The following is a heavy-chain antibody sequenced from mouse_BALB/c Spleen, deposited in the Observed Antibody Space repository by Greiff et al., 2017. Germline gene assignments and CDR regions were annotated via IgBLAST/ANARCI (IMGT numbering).Heavy chain of an antibody. Sequence: EVKLVESGGGLVKPGGSLKLSCAASGFTFSSYAMSWVRQTPEKRLEWVASISSGGSTYYPDSVKGRFTISRDNARNILYLQMSSLRSEDRAMYYCARGNYFDYWGQGTTLTVSS. CDR2: ISSGGST. J-gene: IGHJ2*01. CDR3: ARGNYFDY. CDR1: GFTFSSYA. V-gene: IGHV5-6-5*01.